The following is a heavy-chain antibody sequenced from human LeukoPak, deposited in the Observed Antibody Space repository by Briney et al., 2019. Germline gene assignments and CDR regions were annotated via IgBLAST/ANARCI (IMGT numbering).Heavy chain of an antibody. J-gene: IGHJ5*02. CDR1: GFTFSSYA. D-gene: IGHD2-2*01. CDR2: ISGSGGST. Sequence: GGSLRLSCAASGFTFSSYAMSWVRQAPGKGLEWVSAISGSGGSTYYADSVKGRFTISRDNSKNTLYRQMNSLRGEDTAVYYCTTDPYVVPAATPEGWFDPWGQGTLATVSS. V-gene: IGHV3-23*01. CDR3: TTDPYVVPAATPEGWFDP.